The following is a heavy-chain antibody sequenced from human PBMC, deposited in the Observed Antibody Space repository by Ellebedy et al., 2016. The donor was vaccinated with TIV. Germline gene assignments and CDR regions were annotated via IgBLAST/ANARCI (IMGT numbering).Heavy chain of an antibody. D-gene: IGHD3-10*01. CDR1: GGSISSSSYY. CDR3: AREGAYGSGSYGTFDY. J-gene: IGHJ4*02. Sequence: SETLSLTXTVSGGSISSSSYYWGWIRQPPGKGLEWIGSIYYSGSTYYNPFLKSRVTISVDTSKNQFSLKLSSVTAADTAVYYCAREGAYGSGSYGTFDYWGQGTLVTVSS. V-gene: IGHV4-39*07. CDR2: IYYSGST.